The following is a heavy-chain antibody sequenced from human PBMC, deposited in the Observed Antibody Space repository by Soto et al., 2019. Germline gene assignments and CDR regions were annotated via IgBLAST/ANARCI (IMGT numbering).Heavy chain of an antibody. J-gene: IGHJ4*02. V-gene: IGHV3-30*03. D-gene: IGHD6-19*01. Sequence: VQLVESGGGVVQPGRSLRLSCAASGFTFSDYGMHWVRQAPGKGLEWVAVVSHDGRNIHYADSVKGGFTIARDSYKNRVYLEVTSMRAEDTAAYSCAMGRREWLVTPGFNYWGQGALVTVSS. CDR3: AMGRREWLVTPGFNY. CDR1: GFTFSDYG. CDR2: VSHDGRNI.